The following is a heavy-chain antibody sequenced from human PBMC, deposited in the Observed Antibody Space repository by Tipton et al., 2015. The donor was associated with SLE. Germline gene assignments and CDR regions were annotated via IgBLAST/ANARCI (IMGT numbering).Heavy chain of an antibody. V-gene: IGHV4-38-2*02. CDR1: GHSISSGFY. D-gene: IGHD3-10*01. J-gene: IGHJ4*02. CDR3: ARVGDYYNSGSRVFDH. CDR2: IYYSGST. Sequence: TLSLTCSVSGHSISSGFYWGWIRQPPGKGLEWIGSIYYSGSTYYNPSLKSRVSISVDTSKNQFSLRLTSVTAADTAVYFCARVGDYYNSGSRVFDHWGQGILVTVSS.